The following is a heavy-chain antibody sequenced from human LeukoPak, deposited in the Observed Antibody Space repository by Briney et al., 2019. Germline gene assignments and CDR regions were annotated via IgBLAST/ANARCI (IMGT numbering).Heavy chain of an antibody. CDR3: AKDSSSKIYYFDY. V-gene: IGHV3-23*01. D-gene: IGHD6-13*01. J-gene: IGHJ4*02. CDR2: LSGSGGGT. CDR1: GITLSNYG. Sequence: GGSLRLSCVVSGITLSNYGMSWVRQAPGKGLEWVAGLSGSGGGTNYADSVKGRFTISRDNSKNTLYLQMNSLRAEDTAVYYCAKDSSSKIYYFDYWGQGTLVTVSS.